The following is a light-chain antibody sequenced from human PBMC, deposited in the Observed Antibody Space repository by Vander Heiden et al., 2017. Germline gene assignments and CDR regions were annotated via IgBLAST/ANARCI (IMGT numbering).Light chain of an antibody. CDR3: KQDQRYPRT. Sequence: DIQMPQSPSTLSASPGSRVTITCRPSQGIYSWLAWYQQEPGKAPKLLIYKGSNLACGVPDRFSGSGSGTEFTLTISSLQADDVAIYYCKQDQRYPRTFGQGTKVEIK. CDR1: QGIYSW. V-gene: IGKV1-5*03. J-gene: IGKJ1*01. CDR2: KGS.